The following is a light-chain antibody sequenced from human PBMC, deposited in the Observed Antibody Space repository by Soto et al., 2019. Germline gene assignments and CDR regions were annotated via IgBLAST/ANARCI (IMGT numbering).Light chain of an antibody. CDR3: HQATSGLRT. V-gene: IGKV3-15*01. J-gene: IGKJ1*01. CDR1: QNVATN. CDR2: GAS. Sequence: IVMTQSPVTLSMSPGDRATLSCRASQNVATNVAWYQQKPGQAPRLLIYGASIRATGVPARFSGSGSGTDFTLTIDSLQSEDFAVFYCHQATSGLRTFGRGTRV.